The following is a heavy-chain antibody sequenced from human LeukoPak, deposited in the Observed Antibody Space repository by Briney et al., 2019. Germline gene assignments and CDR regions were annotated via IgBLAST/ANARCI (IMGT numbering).Heavy chain of an antibody. Sequence: GGPLTLSCAACGFGLSNFWVICPRQARGKGRVCVANIKEWGNHINYVHSVAGRLTVSRDNAKITLYPQMNTLRLEDTAVYYCVRDWAPASMQAAPFDCWGKGTLVTVSS. CDR3: VRDWAPASMQAAPFDC. CDR1: GFGLSNFW. D-gene: IGHD2/OR15-2a*01. J-gene: IGHJ4*02. V-gene: IGHV3-7*01. CDR2: IKEWGNHI.